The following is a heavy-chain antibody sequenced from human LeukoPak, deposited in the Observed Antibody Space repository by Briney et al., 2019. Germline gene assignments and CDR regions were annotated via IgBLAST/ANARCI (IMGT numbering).Heavy chain of an antibody. D-gene: IGHD6-19*01. V-gene: IGHV4-34*01. CDR3: ARFGSGWHYFDY. CDR1: GGSFSGYY. CDR2: INHSGST. J-gene: IGHJ4*02. Sequence: SETLSLTCAVYGGSFSGYYWSWIRQPPGKGLEWIGEINHSGSTNYNPSLKSRVTISVDTSKNQFSLKLSSVTAADTAVYYCARFGSGWHYFDYWGQGTLVTVSS.